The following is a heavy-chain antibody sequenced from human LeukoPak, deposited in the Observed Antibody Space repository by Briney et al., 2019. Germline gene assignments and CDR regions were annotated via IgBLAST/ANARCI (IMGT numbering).Heavy chain of an antibody. CDR1: GFTFSSYS. CDR3: ARDVLQPSGWFDP. CDR2: ISSSSSYI. J-gene: IGHJ5*02. V-gene: IGHV3-21*04. Sequence: GGSLRLSCAASGFTFSSYSMNWVRQAPGKGLEWVSSISSSSSYIYYADSVKGRFTISRDNAKNSLYLQMNSLRAEDTALYYCARDVLQPSGWFDPWGQGTLVTVSS. D-gene: IGHD1-1*01.